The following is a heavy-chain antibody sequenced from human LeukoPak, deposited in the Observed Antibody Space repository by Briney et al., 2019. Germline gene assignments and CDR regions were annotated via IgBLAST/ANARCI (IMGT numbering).Heavy chain of an antibody. V-gene: IGHV4-59*01. CDR2: ISYSEST. Sequence: SETLSLTCSVSGGSISSYSWTWIRQSPGKGLEWIGNISYSESTNYNPSLKSRVTISRDTSKNHFSLELSSATAADTAVYFCARRRVSSSTWYSTYYYYFYMDVWGKGTTVTVSS. CDR1: GGSISSYS. J-gene: IGHJ6*03. D-gene: IGHD6-13*01. CDR3: ARRRVSSSTWYSTYYYYFYMDV.